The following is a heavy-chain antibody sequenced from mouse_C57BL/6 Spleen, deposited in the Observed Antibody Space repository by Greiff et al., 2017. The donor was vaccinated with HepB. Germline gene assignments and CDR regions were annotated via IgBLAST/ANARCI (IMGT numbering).Heavy chain of an antibody. D-gene: IGHD1-1*01. CDR3: ERSLSTVVATDYAGDY. V-gene: IGHV1-69*01. CDR1: GYTFTSYR. J-gene: IGHJ4*01. CDR2: IDPSDSYI. Sequence: QVQLQQPGAELVMPGASVKLSCKASGYTFTSYRMHWVKQRPGQGLEWIGEIDPSDSYINYNQKFKGKSTLTVDKSSRTAYMQISSLTSEDSAVYYCERSLSTVVATDYAGDYWGRGTSDTVSS.